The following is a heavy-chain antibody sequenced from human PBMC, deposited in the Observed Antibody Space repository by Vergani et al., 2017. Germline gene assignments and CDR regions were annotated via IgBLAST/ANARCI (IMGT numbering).Heavy chain of an antibody. CDR1: GGSISSSSYY. Sequence: QVQLQESGPGLVKPSETLSLTCTVSGGSISSSSYYWGWIRQPPGKGLEWIGSIYYSGSTYYNPSLKSRVTISVDTSKNQFSLKLSSVTAADTAVYYCARDPRDGYNYWYFDLWGRGTLVTVSS. J-gene: IGHJ2*01. CDR3: ARDPRDGYNYWYFDL. V-gene: IGHV4-39*07. CDR2: IYYSGST. D-gene: IGHD5-24*01.